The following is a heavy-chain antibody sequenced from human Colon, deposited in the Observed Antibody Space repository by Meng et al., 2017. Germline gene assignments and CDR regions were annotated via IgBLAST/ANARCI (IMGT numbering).Heavy chain of an antibody. D-gene: IGHD3-10*01. CDR1: GFTFSDYW. CDR3: ARGGSILRGVIWVY. Sequence: GESLKISCVASGFTFSDYWMSWVRQAPGKGLEWVANINQDGSEKNYVDSVKGRFTISRDNAKNSLYLQMDSLSAEDTAVYYCARGGSILRGVIWVYWGQETLVTVSS. V-gene: IGHV3-7*01. J-gene: IGHJ4*02. CDR2: INQDGSEK.